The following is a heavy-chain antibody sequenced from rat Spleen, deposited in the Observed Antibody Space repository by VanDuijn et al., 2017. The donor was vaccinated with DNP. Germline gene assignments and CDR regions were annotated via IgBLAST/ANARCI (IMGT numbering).Heavy chain of an antibody. J-gene: IGHJ2*01. V-gene: IGHV2-27*01. CDR2: IQSGGST. D-gene: IGHD1-10*01. CDR3: AQNNYGLY. CDR1: GFSLTSYH. Sequence: QVQLTESGPGLVQPSQTLSLTCTVSGFSLTSYHVHWVRPPPGKGLDGMRRIQSGGSTDYNSALKSRMTISRDTSKSQVFLKMNSVQTEDTAMYFCAQNNYGLYWGQGVMVTVSS.